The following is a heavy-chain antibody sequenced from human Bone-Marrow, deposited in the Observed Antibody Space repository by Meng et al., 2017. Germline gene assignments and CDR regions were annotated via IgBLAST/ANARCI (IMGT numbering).Heavy chain of an antibody. J-gene: IGHJ3*02. Sequence: GGSLRLSCAASGYTFTSYDINWVRQAPGQGLEWMGWISGYNGNRNYAQKLQDRVTMTTDTSTSTAYMELRSLRSDDTAVYYCARGNRWEGATEFPFDIWGQGTMVTVSS. D-gene: IGHD1-26*01. CDR3: ARGNRWEGATEFPFDI. V-gene: IGHV1-18*01. CDR1: GYTFTSYD. CDR2: ISGYNGNR.